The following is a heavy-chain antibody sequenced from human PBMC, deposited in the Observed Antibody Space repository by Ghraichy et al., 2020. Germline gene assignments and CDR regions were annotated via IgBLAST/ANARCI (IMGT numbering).Heavy chain of an antibody. D-gene: IGHD5-12*01. CDR3: AKDRNIVATIITY. CDR1: GFTFSSYA. V-gene: IGHV3-23*01. J-gene: IGHJ4*02. CDR2: ISGSGGST. Sequence: LSLTCAASGFTFSSYAMSWVRQAPGKGLEWVSAISGSGGSTYYADSVKGRFTISRDNSKNTLYLQMNSLRAEDTAVYYCAKDRNIVATIITYWGQGTLVTVSS.